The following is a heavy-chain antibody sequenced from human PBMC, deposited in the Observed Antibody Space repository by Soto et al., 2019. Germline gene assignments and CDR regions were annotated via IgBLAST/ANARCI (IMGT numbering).Heavy chain of an antibody. J-gene: IGHJ6*03. D-gene: IGHD3-10*01. CDR3: ARVAVVRGYYYMDV. V-gene: IGHV4-31*03. CDR1: GGSISSGGYY. CDR2: IYYSGST. Sequence: SETLSLTCTVSGGSISSGGYYWSWIRQHPGKGLEWIGYIYYSGSTYYNPSLKSRVTISVDTSKNQFSLKLSSVTAADTAVYYCARVAVVRGYYYMDVWGKGTTVTVSS.